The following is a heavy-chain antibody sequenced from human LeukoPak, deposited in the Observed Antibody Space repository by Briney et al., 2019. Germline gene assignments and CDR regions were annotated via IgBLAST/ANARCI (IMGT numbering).Heavy chain of an antibody. J-gene: IGHJ4*02. D-gene: IGHD1-26*01. CDR2: IRDRTDGGTT. Sequence: GGSLRLSCAASGFTFSNAWMNWVRQAPGKGLEWVGRIRDRTDGGTTDYAAPVKGRFTVSRDDSKNTLYLQMNSLKTEDTAVYYCTTEWELLDYWGQGTLVTVSS. V-gene: IGHV3-15*01. CDR1: GFTFSNAW. CDR3: TTEWELLDY.